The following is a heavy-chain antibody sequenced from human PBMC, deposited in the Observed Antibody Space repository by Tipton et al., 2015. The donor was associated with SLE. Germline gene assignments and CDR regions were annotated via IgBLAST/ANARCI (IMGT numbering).Heavy chain of an antibody. V-gene: IGHV4-39*07. J-gene: IGHJ4*02. D-gene: IGHD3-10*01. CDR2: IHYSGST. CDR3: ARTEQGTGSYYRLVFEI. CDR1: GGSISSKNYY. Sequence: TLSLTCTVSGGSISSKNYYWGWIRQPPGKGLEWIGSIHYSGSTYDNPSFKSRVTISVDTSKNQFSLKLSSVTAADTAVYYCARTEQGTGSYYRLVFEIWGQGTLATVSS.